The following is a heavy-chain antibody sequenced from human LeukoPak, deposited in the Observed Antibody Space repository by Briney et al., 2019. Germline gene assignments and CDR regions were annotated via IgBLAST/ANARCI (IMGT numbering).Heavy chain of an antibody. CDR2: ITTTAGGT. D-gene: IGHD1-1*01. V-gene: IGHV3-23*01. J-gene: IGHJ4*02. CDR3: AREKEATGFFDY. Sequence: GGSLRLSCAASGFNFSKYAMSWVRQTPGKGLEWVSTITTTAGGTYYADSVKGRFTIPRDNSKNTLYLQMNSLRAEDTALYYCAREKEATGFFDYWGQGTLVTVSS. CDR1: GFNFSKYA.